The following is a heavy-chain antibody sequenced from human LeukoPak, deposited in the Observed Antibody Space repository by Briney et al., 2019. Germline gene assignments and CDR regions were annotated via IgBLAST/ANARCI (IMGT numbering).Heavy chain of an antibody. CDR3: ARLAVAGTQDLDY. CDR2: INPNSGGT. CDR1: GYTFTGYY. D-gene: IGHD6-19*01. Sequence: ASVKVSCKASGYTFTGYYMHWVRQAPGQGLEWMGWINPNSGGTNYAQKFQGRVTMTRDTSISTAYMELSRLRSDDTAVYYCARLAVAGTQDLDYWGQGTLVTVSS. J-gene: IGHJ4*02. V-gene: IGHV1-2*02.